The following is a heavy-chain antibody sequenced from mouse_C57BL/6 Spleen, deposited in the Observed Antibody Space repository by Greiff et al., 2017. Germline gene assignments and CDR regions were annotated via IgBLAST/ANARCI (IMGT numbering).Heavy chain of an antibody. J-gene: IGHJ3*01. D-gene: IGHD3-2*02. CDR3: ANLDSLGYEGFAY. Sequence: QVQLQQSGPGLVQPSQSLSITCTVSGFSLTSYVVHWVRQSPGKGLEWLGVIWGGGSKDYNAAFISRMSINKDNSKSQVFFKMNSLQADDTAIDYCANLDSLGYEGFAYWGKGTLVTVSA. CDR2: IWGGGSK. V-gene: IGHV2-2*01. CDR1: GFSLTSYV.